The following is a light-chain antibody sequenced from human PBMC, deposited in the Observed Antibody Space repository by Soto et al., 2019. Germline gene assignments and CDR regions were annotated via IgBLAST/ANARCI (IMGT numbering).Light chain of an antibody. CDR1: SSDVGDYNY. V-gene: IGLV2-14*01. CDR3: CSYAGSYTFVV. J-gene: IGLJ2*01. Sequence: QSALTQPASVSGSPGQSITISCTGTSSDVGDYNYVSWYQQHPGKAPKVMIYEVSHRPSGVSNRFSGSKSGNTASLTISGLQAEDEADYYCCSYAGSYTFVVFGGGTKLTVL. CDR2: EVS.